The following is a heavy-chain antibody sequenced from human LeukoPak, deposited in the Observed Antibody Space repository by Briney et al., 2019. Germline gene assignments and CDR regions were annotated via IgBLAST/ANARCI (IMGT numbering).Heavy chain of an antibody. D-gene: IGHD1-14*01. CDR3: ARDPGSSAFDL. CDR1: GITLSNYG. J-gene: IGHJ4*02. V-gene: IGHV3-7*01. Sequence: PGGSLTLSCAVSGITLSNYGMSWVRQAPGKGLEFVGNIDRDGGVRNYMDSLKGRCTISRDNGKKSLYLEINSLRADDTAVYYCARDPGSSAFDLWGRGALVTVSS. CDR2: IDRDGGVR.